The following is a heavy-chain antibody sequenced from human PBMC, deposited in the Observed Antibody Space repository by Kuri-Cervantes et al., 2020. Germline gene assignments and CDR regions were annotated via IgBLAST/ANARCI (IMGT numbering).Heavy chain of an antibody. D-gene: IGHD6-13*01. CDR3: ARHPESSIAAAGIWDPNWYFDL. Sequence: ASVKVSCKASGYTFTSYAMHWVRQAPGQRLEWMGWINAGNGNTKYSQKFQGRVTITRDTSASTAYMELSSLRSEDTAVYYCARHPESSIAAAGIWDPNWYFDLWGRGTLVTVSS. CDR1: GYTFTSYA. J-gene: IGHJ2*01. CDR2: INAGNGNT. V-gene: IGHV1-3*01.